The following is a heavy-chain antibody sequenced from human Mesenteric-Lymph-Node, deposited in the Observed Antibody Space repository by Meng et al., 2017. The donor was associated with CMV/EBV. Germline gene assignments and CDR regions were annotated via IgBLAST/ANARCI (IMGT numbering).Heavy chain of an antibody. D-gene: IGHD6-6*01. V-gene: IGHV4-31*03. CDR2: IYYSGST. J-gene: IGHJ4*02. CDR3: ARGSIAPRGGEDY. CDR1: GGSISTGGYY. Sequence: TFSGGSISTGGYYWSWIRQHPGKGLEWIGYIYYSGSTYYNPSLMSRVTISVDTSKNQFSLKLSSVTAADTAVYYCARGSIAPRGGEDYWGQGTLVTVS.